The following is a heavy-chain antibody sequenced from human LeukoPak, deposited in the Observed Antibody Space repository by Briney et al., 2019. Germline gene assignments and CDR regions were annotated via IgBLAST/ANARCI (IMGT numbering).Heavy chain of an antibody. CDR1: GYTFTGYY. CDR2: INPNSGGT. Sequence: GASVKVSCKASGYTFTGYYMHWVRQAPGQGLEWMGWINPNSGGTNYAQKFQGRVTMTRDTSISTAYMELSRLRSDDTAVYYCARDGYSSSSYFDYWGQGTLVTVSS. J-gene: IGHJ4*02. D-gene: IGHD6-6*01. V-gene: IGHV1-2*02. CDR3: ARDGYSSSSYFDY.